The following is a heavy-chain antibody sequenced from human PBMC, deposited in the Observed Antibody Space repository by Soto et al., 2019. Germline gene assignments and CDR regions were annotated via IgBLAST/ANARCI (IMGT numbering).Heavy chain of an antibody. D-gene: IGHD3-10*01. V-gene: IGHV3-74*01. CDR2: INSDGSRT. J-gene: IGHJ4*02. CDR1: GFTFTDYW. Sequence: GGSLRLSCAASGFTFTDYWTHWVRQAPGKGLVWVSRINSDGSRTSYADSVTGRFTISRDNAKNTLYLQMNSLRVEDTALYYCARETYRGFYFDYWGQGTLVSVSS. CDR3: ARETYRGFYFDY.